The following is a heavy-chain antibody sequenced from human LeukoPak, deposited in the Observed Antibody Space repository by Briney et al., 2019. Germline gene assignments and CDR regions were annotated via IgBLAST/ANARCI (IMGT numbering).Heavy chain of an antibody. CDR2: ISSRSSTI. D-gene: IGHD6-13*01. CDR3: ARGNRQQLVPTDTDFDY. J-gene: IGHJ4*02. CDR1: GFTFSQYS. Sequence: PGGSLRLSCAASGFTFSQYSMNWVRQAPGKGLEWVSYISSRSSTIYYADSVKGRFTISRDNAKNSLYLQMNSLRAEDTAVYYCARGNRQQLVPTDTDFDYWGQGTLVTVSS. V-gene: IGHV3-48*01.